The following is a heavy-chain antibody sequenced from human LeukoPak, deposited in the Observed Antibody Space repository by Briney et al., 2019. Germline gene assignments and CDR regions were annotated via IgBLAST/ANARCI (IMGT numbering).Heavy chain of an antibody. CDR3: ARVGLYGGKLDY. J-gene: IGHJ4*02. Sequence: SQTLCLTCTVSGGSISSGSYYWSWIRQPAGKGLEWIGRIYTSGSTDYNPSLKSRVTISIDTSNNQFSLKLTSVTAADTAVYYCARVGLYGGKLDYWGQGTLVTVSS. V-gene: IGHV4-61*02. CDR1: GGSISSGSYY. D-gene: IGHD4-23*01. CDR2: IYTSGST.